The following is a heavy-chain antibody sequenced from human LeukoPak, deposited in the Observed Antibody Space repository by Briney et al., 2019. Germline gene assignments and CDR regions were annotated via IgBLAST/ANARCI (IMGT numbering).Heavy chain of an antibody. CDR3: ARDMRRGYYDC. D-gene: IGHD3-22*01. Sequence: GGSLRLSCAASGFTVSSNYMSWVRQAPGKGLEWVSDIYSGGSTYYADSVKGRFTISRDNSKNTLYLQMNSLRAEDTAVYYCARDMRRGYYDCWGQGTLVTVSS. CDR1: GFTVSSNY. V-gene: IGHV3-66*02. J-gene: IGHJ4*02. CDR2: IYSGGST.